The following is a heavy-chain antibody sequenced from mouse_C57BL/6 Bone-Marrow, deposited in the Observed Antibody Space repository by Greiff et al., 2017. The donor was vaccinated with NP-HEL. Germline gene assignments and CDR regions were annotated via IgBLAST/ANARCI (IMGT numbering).Heavy chain of an antibody. D-gene: IGHD4-1*01. CDR3: ARSGTKDYFDY. CDR1: GYDFTNYL. V-gene: IGHV1-54*01. CDR2: INPGSGGT. J-gene: IGHJ2*01. Sequence: QVQLQQSGAELVRPGTSVKVSCKASGYDFTNYLIEWVKQRPGQGLEWIGVINPGSGGTNYNEKFKGKATLTADKSSSTAYLQLSSLTSEDSAVYFCARSGTKDYFDYWGQGTTLTVSS.